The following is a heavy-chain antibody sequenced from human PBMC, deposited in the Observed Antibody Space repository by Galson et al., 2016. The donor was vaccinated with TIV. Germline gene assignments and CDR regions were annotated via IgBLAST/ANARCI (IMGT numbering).Heavy chain of an antibody. Sequence: SVKVSCKASGYTFTGYYIHYVRQAPGQGLEWMGWIHPNSGDTNYAQKFQGRVTMTRDTSISTAYMELSRLRSDDTAMYYCARDLSPETTTPFDYWGQGTLVTVSS. V-gene: IGHV1-2*02. CDR1: GYTFTGYY. CDR2: IHPNSGDT. CDR3: ARDLSPETTTPFDY. J-gene: IGHJ4*02. D-gene: IGHD4-17*01.